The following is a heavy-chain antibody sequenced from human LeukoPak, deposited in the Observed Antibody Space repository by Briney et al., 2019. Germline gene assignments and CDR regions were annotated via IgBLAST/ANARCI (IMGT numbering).Heavy chain of an antibody. CDR2: MNPNSCNT. CDR1: GYTFNSYD. V-gene: IGHV1-8*01. CDR3: ARLDFQKV. J-gene: IGHJ1*01. D-gene: IGHD2/OR15-2a*01. Sequence: ASVKVSCKASGYTFNSYDISWVRQATGQGPEWMGWMNPNSCNTGYAQKFQGRVTITRHTSISTAYTELSSLRSEDTAVYYCARLDFQKVWGQGTLVTVSS.